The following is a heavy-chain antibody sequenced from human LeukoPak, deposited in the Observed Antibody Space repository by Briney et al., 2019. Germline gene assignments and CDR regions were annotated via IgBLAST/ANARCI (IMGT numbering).Heavy chain of an antibody. V-gene: IGHV3-21*01. CDR2: ISSSSSYI. D-gene: IGHD3-22*01. Sequence: PGGSLRLSCAASGFTFSSYSMNWVRQAPGKGLEWVSSISSSSSYIYYADSVKGRFTISRDNAKNSPYLQMNSLRAEDTAVYYCARVPTMIGYFDYWGQGTLVTVSS. CDR3: ARVPTMIGYFDY. J-gene: IGHJ4*02. CDR1: GFTFSSYS.